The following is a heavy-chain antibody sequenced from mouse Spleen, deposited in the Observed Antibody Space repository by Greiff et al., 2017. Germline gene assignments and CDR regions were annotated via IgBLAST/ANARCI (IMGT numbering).Heavy chain of an antibody. CDR2: INPSNGGT. Sequence: VQLQQPGTELVKPGASVKLSCKASGYPFTSYWMHWVKQRPGQGLEWIGNINPSNGGTNYNEKFKSKATLTVDKSSSTAYMQLSSLTSEDSAVYYCARYEDYDYDWFAYWGQGTLVTVSA. V-gene: IGHV1-53*01. CDR1: GYPFTSYW. CDR3: ARYEDYDYDWFAY. J-gene: IGHJ3*01. D-gene: IGHD2-4*01.